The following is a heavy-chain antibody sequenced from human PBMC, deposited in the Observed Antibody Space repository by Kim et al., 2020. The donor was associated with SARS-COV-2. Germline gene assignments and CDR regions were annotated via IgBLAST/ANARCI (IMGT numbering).Heavy chain of an antibody. V-gene: IGHV5-51*01. CDR3: ASHANYGDYLNY. J-gene: IGHJ4*02. Sequence: RYSPSFQGQVTISADKSISTAYLQWSSLKASDTAMYYCASHANYGDYLNYWGQGTLVTVSS. D-gene: IGHD4-17*01.